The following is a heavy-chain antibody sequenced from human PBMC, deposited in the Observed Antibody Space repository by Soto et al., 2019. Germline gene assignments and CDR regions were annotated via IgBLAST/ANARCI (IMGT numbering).Heavy chain of an antibody. Sequence: SETLSLTCAVYHQSFSGYFWSWIRQPPGSALEWIGEINYTGRTTYNPSLKSRATMSVDTSKNQFSLKLSSVTAADTAVYYCARRYGGNFDYWGQGTLVTVSS. D-gene: IGHD1-26*01. J-gene: IGHJ4*02. CDR2: INYTGRT. CDR1: HQSFSGYF. CDR3: ARRYGGNFDY. V-gene: IGHV4-34*01.